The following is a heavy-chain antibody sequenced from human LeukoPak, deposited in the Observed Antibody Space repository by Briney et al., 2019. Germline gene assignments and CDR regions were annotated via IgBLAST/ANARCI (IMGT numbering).Heavy chain of an antibody. CDR1: GFTFSDCS. V-gene: IGHV3-30*18. J-gene: IGHJ4*02. CDR3: AKDLGAPKRGSSVLY. CDR2: ISYDGSNK. Sequence: GGSLRLSCAASGFTFSDCSMNWVRQAPGKGLEWVAVISYDGSNKYYADSVKGRFTISRDNSKNTLYLQMNSLRAEDTAVYYCAKDLGAPKRGSSVLYWGQGTLVTVSS. D-gene: IGHD2-2*01.